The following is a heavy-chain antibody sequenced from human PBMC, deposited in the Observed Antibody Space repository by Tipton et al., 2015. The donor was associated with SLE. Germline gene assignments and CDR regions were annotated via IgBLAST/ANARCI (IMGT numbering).Heavy chain of an antibody. CDR2: IYTSGST. CDR3: ARGGFGELSY. CDR1: GGSISSHY. Sequence: TLSLTCTVSGGSISSHYWSWIRQPPGKGLEWIGDIYTSGSTNYNPSLKSRGTISVDTSKNQFSLKLSSVTAADTAVYYCARGGFGELSYWGQGTLVTVSS. D-gene: IGHD3-10*01. J-gene: IGHJ4*02. V-gene: IGHV4-4*08.